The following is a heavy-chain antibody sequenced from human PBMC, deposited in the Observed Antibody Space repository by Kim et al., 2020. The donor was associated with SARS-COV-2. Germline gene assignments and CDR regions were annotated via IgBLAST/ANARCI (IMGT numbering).Heavy chain of an antibody. Sequence: ASVKVSCKASGYTFTSYDINWVRQATGQGLEWMGWMNPNSGNTGYAQKFQGRVTMTRNTPISTAYMELSSLRSEDTAVYYCARPFGPDGSGSSTYGFWGQGTLVTVSS. CDR2: MNPNSGNT. CDR3: ARPFGPDGSGSSTYGF. D-gene: IGHD3-10*01. J-gene: IGHJ4*02. V-gene: IGHV1-8*01. CDR1: GYTFTSYD.